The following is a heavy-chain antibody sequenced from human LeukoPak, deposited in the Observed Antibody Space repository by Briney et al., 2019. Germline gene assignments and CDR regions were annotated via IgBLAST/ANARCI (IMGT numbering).Heavy chain of an antibody. V-gene: IGHV3-33*01. CDR3: AREDTALVIAY. J-gene: IGHJ4*02. CDR1: GFTFSSYG. CDR2: MWYDGSNK. D-gene: IGHD5-18*01. Sequence: GGSLRLSCAASGFTFSSYGMHWVRQAPGKGLEWVAIMWYDGSNKYYTDSVKGRFAISRDNSKNTLYLQMNSLRVEDTAVYYCAREDTALVIAYWGQGTLVTVSS.